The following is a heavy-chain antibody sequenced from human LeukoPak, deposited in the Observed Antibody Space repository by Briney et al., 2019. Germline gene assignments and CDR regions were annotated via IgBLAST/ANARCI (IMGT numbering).Heavy chain of an antibody. CDR3: ARGGLDYYGSGSYYRHFDY. V-gene: IGHV3-21*01. J-gene: IGHJ4*02. CDR1: GFTFSSYS. D-gene: IGHD3-10*01. Sequence: PGGSLRLSCAASGFTFSSYSMNWVRQAPGKGLVWVSSISSSSSYIYYADSVKGRFTISRDNAKNSLYLQMNSLRAEDTAVYYCARGGLDYYGSGSYYRHFDYWGQGTLVTVSS. CDR2: ISSSSSYI.